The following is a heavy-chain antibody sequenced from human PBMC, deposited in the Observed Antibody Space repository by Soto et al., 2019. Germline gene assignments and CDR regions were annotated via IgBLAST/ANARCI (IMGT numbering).Heavy chain of an antibody. D-gene: IGHD2-2*01. CDR2: INPNSGGT. J-gene: IGHJ4*02. CDR3: ARGYCSSTSCPLFIDY. CDR1: GYTFTGYD. V-gene: IGHV1-2*02. Sequence: RASVKVSCKASGYTFTGYDMHWVRQAPGQGLEWMGWINPNSGGTNYAQKFQGRVTMTRDTSISTAYMELSRLRSDDTAVYYCARGYCSSTSCPLFIDYWGQGTLVTVSS.